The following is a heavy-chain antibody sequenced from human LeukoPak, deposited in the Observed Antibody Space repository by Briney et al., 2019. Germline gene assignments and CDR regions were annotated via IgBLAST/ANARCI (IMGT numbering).Heavy chain of an antibody. Sequence: PSETLSLTCTVSGGSISSGGYSWGWIRQPPGKGLEWIGSIYYSGSTYYNPSLKSRVTISVDTSKNQFSLKLSSVTAADTAVYYCARDRVGATSHNWFDPWGQGTLVTVSS. CDR1: GGSISSGGYS. V-gene: IGHV4-39*07. D-gene: IGHD1-26*01. CDR2: IYYSGST. CDR3: ARDRVGATSHNWFDP. J-gene: IGHJ5*02.